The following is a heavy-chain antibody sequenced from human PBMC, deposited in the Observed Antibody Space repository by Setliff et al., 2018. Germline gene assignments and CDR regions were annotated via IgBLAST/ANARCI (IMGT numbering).Heavy chain of an antibody. J-gene: IGHJ3*01. D-gene: IGHD2-15*01. CDR2: ISRYNTDIT. CDR1: GYIFSSYG. Sequence: ASVKVSCKASGYIFSSYGISWVRQAPGQGLQWMGWISRYNTDITNYAERFQGRITMTTETSTSAAYMELRGLRSDDTAIYYCAISTFSICSGGSCPNVFDVWGQGTLVTVSS. V-gene: IGHV1-18*01. CDR3: AISTFSICSGGSCPNVFDV.